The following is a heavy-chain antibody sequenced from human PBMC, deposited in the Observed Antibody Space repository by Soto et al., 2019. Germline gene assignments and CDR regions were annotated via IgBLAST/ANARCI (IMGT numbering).Heavy chain of an antibody. CDR1: GYTFTSYY. D-gene: IGHD3-10*01. Sequence: ASVKVSCKASGYTFTSYYMHWVRQAPGQGLEWMGMINPSGGSTSYAQKFQGRVTVTRDTSTSTVYMDLSSLRSEDTAVYYCARGDTGSGSYYIPFDYWGQGTLVTVS. CDR3: ARGDTGSGSYYIPFDY. V-gene: IGHV1-46*01. J-gene: IGHJ4*02. CDR2: INPSGGST.